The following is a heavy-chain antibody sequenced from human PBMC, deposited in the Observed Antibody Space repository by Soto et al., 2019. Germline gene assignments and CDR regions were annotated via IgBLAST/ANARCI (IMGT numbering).Heavy chain of an antibody. J-gene: IGHJ4*02. D-gene: IGHD6-19*01. CDR1: GGSISSSSYY. CDR3: ARRPSSGWYYFDY. V-gene: IGHV4-39*01. CDR2: IYYSGST. Sequence: SETLSLTCTVSGGSISSSSYYWGWIRQPPGKGLEWIGSIYYSGSTYYNPSLKSRVTISVDTSKNQFSLKLSSVTTADTAVYYCARRPSSGWYYFDYWGQGTLVTVSS.